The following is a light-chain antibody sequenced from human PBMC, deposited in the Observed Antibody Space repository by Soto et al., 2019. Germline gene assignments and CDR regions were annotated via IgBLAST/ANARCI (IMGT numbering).Light chain of an antibody. V-gene: IGKV3-20*01. J-gene: IGKJ1*01. CDR3: QQYGSSPGT. CDR1: QSVSSSY. CDR2: GAS. Sequence: EIVLTQSPGTLSLSPGERATLSCRASQSVSSSYLAWYQQKPGQAPRLLIYGASSRATGIPDRFRGSGSGTDFTLTISRLELEDFAVYYCQQYGSSPGTFGPGTKVEIK.